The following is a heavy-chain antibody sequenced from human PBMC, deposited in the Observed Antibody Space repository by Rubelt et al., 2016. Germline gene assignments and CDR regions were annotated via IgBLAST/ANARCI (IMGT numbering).Heavy chain of an antibody. CDR1: GGSFSGHF. V-gene: IGHV4-34*01. D-gene: IGHD1-26*01. CDR2: INHGGST. CDR3: ARVGSYREDY. Sequence: QVQLQQWGAGLLKPSETLSLTCAVYGGSFSGHFWSWIRQPPGKGLEWIGEINHGGSTNYNPSLKSRVTMSVDTSKNQFSLKWSSVTAADTAVYYCARVGSYREDYWGQGTVVTVSS. J-gene: IGHJ4*02.